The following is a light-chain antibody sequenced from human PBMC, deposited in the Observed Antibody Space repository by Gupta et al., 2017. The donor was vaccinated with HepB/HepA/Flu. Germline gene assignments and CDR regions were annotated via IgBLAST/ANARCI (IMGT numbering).Light chain of an antibody. Sequence: EIVLTQSPATLSLSPGDTATLSCRASQSVGNYLAWYQQRPGQAPRPLIYDVSQRATGIPARFSGSGFGTDFTLTISSLEPEDFAIYYCQQRSNWLLTFGGGTKLDIK. CDR2: DVS. CDR3: QQRSNWLLT. V-gene: IGKV3-11*01. CDR1: QSVGNY. J-gene: IGKJ4*01.